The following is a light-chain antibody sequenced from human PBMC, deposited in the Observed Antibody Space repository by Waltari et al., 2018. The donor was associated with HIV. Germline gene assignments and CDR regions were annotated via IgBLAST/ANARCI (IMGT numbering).Light chain of an antibody. CDR1: SSNIGTNF. CDR2: ESN. CDR3: ATWDSSLSVGVV. Sequence: SVLTQPPSVSAAPGQKVTISCSGSSSNIGTNFVSWFQQLPGPAPKLLIYESNKRPSGIPDRFCGSKSGTSATLGITGLQTGDEADYYCATWDSSLSVGVVFGGGTKLTVL. J-gene: IGLJ2*01. V-gene: IGLV1-51*02.